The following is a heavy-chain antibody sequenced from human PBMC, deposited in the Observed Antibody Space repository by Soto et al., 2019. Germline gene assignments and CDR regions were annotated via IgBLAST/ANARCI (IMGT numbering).Heavy chain of an antibody. D-gene: IGHD2-2*01. Sequence: GGSLRLSCAASGFTFSSYWMHWVRQAPGKGLVWVSRINSDGSSTSYADSVKGRFTISRDNAKNTLYLQMNSLRAEDTAVDYCERGSRCSSTSCLYYYYYYMDVWGKGTTVTVSS. V-gene: IGHV3-74*01. CDR2: INSDGSST. CDR3: ERGSRCSSTSCLYYYYYYMDV. CDR1: GFTFSSYW. J-gene: IGHJ6*03.